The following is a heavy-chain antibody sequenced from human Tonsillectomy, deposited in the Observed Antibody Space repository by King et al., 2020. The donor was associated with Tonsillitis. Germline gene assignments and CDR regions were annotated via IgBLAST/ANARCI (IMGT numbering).Heavy chain of an antibody. J-gene: IGHJ4*02. V-gene: IGHV1-69*01. D-gene: IGHD6-19*01. CDR3: AREWTAVAGSPLGF. CDR1: GGTFSSYG. Sequence: QLVQSGPEVKRPGTSVRVSCKASGGTFSSYGFSWVRQAPGQGLEWMGGIIPVFRTTTYAQKFQGGVTITADESASTAYMDLSSLRSEDTAVYYCAREWTAVAGSPLGFWGQGTLVTVSS. CDR2: IIPVFRTT.